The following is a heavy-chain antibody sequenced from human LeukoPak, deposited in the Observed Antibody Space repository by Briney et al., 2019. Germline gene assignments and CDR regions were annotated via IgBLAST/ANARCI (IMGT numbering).Heavy chain of an antibody. CDR3: ARDLKQGGYSYGYVDY. J-gene: IGHJ4*02. V-gene: IGHV3-7*01. D-gene: IGHD5-18*01. Sequence: PGGSLRLSCAASGFTFSSYWMSWVRQAPGKGREGVANIKQDGSEKYYVDSVEGRFTISRDNAKNSLYLQMNSLRAEDTAVYYCARDLKQGGYSYGYVDYWGQGTLVTVSS. CDR1: GFTFSSYW. CDR2: IKQDGSEK.